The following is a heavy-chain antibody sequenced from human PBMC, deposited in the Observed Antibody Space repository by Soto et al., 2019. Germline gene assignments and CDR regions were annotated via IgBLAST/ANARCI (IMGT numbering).Heavy chain of an antibody. J-gene: IGHJ6*02. Sequence: GASVKVSCKASGFTFTSSAVQWVRQARGQRLEWIGWIVVGSGNTNYTQKFQERVTITRDMSTSTAYMELSSLRSEDTAVYYCAAVSSVLLWLGELLPPLGMDVWGQGTTVTV. CDR1: GFTFTSSA. CDR3: AAVSSVLLWLGELLPPLGMDV. D-gene: IGHD3-10*01. CDR2: IVVGSGNT. V-gene: IGHV1-58*01.